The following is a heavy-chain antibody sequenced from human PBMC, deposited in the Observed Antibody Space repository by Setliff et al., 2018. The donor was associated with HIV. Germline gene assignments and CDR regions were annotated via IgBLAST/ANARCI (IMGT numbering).Heavy chain of an antibody. D-gene: IGHD3-16*01. CDR2: IDAAGSTT. Sequence: GGSLRLSCAAAGFDFSNYWIHWVRQVAGKGLVWVSRIDAAGSTTAFADSVRGRFTISRDNTKNTVYLQMDSLRAEDTAVYYCARDSRARGIEYGMDVWGQGTTVTVSS. J-gene: IGHJ6*02. V-gene: IGHV3-74*01. CDR3: ARDSRARGIEYGMDV. CDR1: GFDFSNYW.